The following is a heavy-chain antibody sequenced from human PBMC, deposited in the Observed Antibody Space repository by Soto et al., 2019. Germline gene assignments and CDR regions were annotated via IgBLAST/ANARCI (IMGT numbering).Heavy chain of an antibody. D-gene: IGHD2-2*01. CDR3: ARDGYQLLSGAYYYYYGMDV. CDR1: GFTFSSYA. CDR2: ISYDGSNK. Sequence: GGSLRLSCAASGFTFSSYAMHWVRQAPGKGLEWVAVISYDGSNKYYADSVKGRFTISRDNSKNTLYLQMNSLRAEDTAVYYCARDGYQLLSGAYYYYYGMDVWGQGTTVTVS. V-gene: IGHV3-30-3*01. J-gene: IGHJ6*02.